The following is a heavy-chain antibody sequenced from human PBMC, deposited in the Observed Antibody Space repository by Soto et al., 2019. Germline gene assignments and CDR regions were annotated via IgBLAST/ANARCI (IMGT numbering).Heavy chain of an antibody. CDR2: ISGSGGST. V-gene: IGHV3-23*01. Sequence: HPGGSLRLSCAASGFTFSGYAMSWVRQAPGKGLEWVSAISGSGGSTYYADSVKGRFTISRDNSKNTLYLQMNSLRAEDTAVYYCAKDTGSFGVVISYYYYGMDVWGQGTTVTVS. J-gene: IGHJ6*02. CDR1: GFTFSGYA. D-gene: IGHD3-3*01. CDR3: AKDTGSFGVVISYYYYGMDV.